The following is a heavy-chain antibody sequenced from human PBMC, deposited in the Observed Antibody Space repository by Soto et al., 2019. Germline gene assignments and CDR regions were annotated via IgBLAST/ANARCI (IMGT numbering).Heavy chain of an antibody. Sequence: NPSETLSLTCTVSGDSISKYYCSWIRQSPGKGLEWIGYIYYSGSTTYNPSLKSRVTISIDKSKNQFSLKLTSVTAADTAVYYCAKANSGYGSFDHWGPGTLVTVSS. D-gene: IGHD5-12*01. CDR1: GDSISKYY. V-gene: IGHV4-59*01. CDR2: IYYSGST. CDR3: AKANSGYGSFDH. J-gene: IGHJ4*02.